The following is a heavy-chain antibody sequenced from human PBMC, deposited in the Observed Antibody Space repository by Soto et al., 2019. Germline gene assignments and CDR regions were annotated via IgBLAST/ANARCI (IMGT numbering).Heavy chain of an antibody. Sequence: PSETLSLTCAVYGASLSDNYCNWLRQPPGKGLEWIGEINHSGNTNYNPSLRSRVTISIDTSKNQLSLNLRSVSAAGTAVYYCERGRGEFDAWGQGTPVTVSS. CDR1: GASLSDNY. J-gene: IGHJ5*02. D-gene: IGHD2-21*01. V-gene: IGHV4-34*01. CDR3: ERGRGEFDA. CDR2: INHSGNT.